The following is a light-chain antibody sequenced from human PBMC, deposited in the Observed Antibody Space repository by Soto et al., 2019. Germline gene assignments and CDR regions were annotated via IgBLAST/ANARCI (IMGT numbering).Light chain of an antibody. V-gene: IGKV1-33*01. CDR2: DAS. Sequence: KMSLSPSSLSLSVGDRVTITCQASQNINNYLNWYQRKPGRAPKLLIYDASNLEAGVPSRFRGSGSGTDFTFTISRLQPEDIATYYCQQYENLPTFGQGTRLATK. CDR1: QNINNY. CDR3: QQYENLPT. J-gene: IGKJ5*01.